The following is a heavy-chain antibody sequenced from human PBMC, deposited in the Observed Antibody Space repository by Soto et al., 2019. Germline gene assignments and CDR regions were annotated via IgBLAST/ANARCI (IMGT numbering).Heavy chain of an antibody. CDR3: AKDVAATL. D-gene: IGHD6-13*01. J-gene: IGHJ4*02. CDR2: ISASGKST. V-gene: IGHV3-23*01. CDR1: GFTFSNFA. Sequence: ELQLLQSGGGLVQSGGSLRLSCAASGFTFSNFALNWVRQAPGKGLEWVSTISASGKSTYYADSVRGRFTISRDNSGNMVFLQMNGLGADDAAVYYCAKDVAATLWGQGALVTVSS.